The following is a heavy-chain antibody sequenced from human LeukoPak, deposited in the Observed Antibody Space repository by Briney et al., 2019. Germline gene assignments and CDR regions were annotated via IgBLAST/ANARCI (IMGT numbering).Heavy chain of an antibody. CDR3: ATGSLTIFTYPLDY. D-gene: IGHD3-9*01. CDR1: GYTLTELS. CDR2: FDPEDGET. J-gene: IGHJ4*02. V-gene: IGHV1-24*01. Sequence: ASVTVSCKVSGYTLTELSMHWVRQAPGKGLEWMGGFDPEDGETIYAQKFQGRVTMTEDTSTDTAYMELSSLRSEDTAVYCCATGSLTIFTYPLDYWGQGTLVTVSS.